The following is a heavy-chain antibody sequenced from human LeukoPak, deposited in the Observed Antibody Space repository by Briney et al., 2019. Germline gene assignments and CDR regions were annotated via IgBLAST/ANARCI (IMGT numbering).Heavy chain of an antibody. CDR1: GFMFNIYT. Sequence: GGSLRLSCAASGFMFNIYTMNWVRQSPGKGLEWVSSISSSSSNKYYADSVKGRFTISRDNAKNSLYLQMNSLRAEDTAVYYSARVAGYCDSTSNCYSDFWGQGTLVTVSS. CDR3: ARVAGYCDSTSNCYSDF. V-gene: IGHV3-21*01. D-gene: IGHD2-2*01. CDR2: ISSSSSNK. J-gene: IGHJ4*02.